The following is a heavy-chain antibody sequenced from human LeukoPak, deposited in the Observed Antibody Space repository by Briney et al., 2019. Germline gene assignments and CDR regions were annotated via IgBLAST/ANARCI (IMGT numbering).Heavy chain of an antibody. Sequence: GESLRLPCAASGFAVSSYYMSWVRQAPGKGLEWVSAIFRDGSTSHADSVEGRFTISRDNSRNTVYLQMNSLRAEDTAVYYCATETWNDWGQGTLVTVSS. CDR1: GFAVSSYY. CDR2: IFRDGST. J-gene: IGHJ4*02. V-gene: IGHV3-53*01. D-gene: IGHD1-1*01. CDR3: ATETWND.